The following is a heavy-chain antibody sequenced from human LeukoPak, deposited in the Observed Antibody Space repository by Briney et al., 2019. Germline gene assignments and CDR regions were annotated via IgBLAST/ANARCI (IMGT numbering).Heavy chain of an antibody. D-gene: IGHD3-22*01. CDR2: IYPGDSDT. Sequence: GESLKISCKGSGYSFTTYWIAWVRQMPGKGLEWMGIIYPGDSDTRYSPSFQGQVSISVDKSNSTAYLQWSSLKASDTAMYYCARTPDSSGKNWFDPWGQGTLVTVSS. J-gene: IGHJ5*02. CDR3: ARTPDSSGKNWFDP. CDR1: GYSFTTYW. V-gene: IGHV5-51*01.